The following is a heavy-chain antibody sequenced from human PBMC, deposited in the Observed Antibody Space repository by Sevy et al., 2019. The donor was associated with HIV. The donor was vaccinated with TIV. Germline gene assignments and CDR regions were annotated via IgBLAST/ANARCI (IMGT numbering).Heavy chain of an antibody. J-gene: IGHJ4*02. Sequence: GGSLRLSCAASGFILSSSSMTWVRQAPGKGLEWVATISEGGSEEYYVDSVKGRFTISRDNAKNSLYLQMNSLSAVDTAVYFCARFVSLGYWGQGAVVTVSS. CDR3: ARFVSLGY. CDR2: ISEGGSEE. D-gene: IGHD6-13*01. V-gene: IGHV3-7*01. CDR1: GFILSSSS.